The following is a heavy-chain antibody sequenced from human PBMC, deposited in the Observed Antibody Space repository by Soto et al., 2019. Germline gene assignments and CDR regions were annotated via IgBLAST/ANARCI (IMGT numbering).Heavy chain of an antibody. CDR2: SSYDGDTK. CDR1: GFTFSAFD. V-gene: IGHV3-30-3*01. D-gene: IGHD6-19*01. Sequence: QLQLVESGGGVVQPEKSLRLSCEASGFTFSAFDMHWVRQSPGKGLEWVATSSYDGDTKYYANSVKGRFTISRDNSRNTLDLHMNSLRAEDTAMYYCTRDWSAVIGTPFDLWGLGTMVVVSS. J-gene: IGHJ3*01. CDR3: TRDWSAVIGTPFDL.